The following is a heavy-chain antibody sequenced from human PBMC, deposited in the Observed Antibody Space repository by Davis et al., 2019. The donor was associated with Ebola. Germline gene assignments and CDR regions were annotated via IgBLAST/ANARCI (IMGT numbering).Heavy chain of an antibody. Sequence: GESLKISCAASGFIFRNYVMSWVRQAPGKGLEWVSTLGTSADTYYADSVKGRFTISRDNSRNTLYLQMNSLRAEDTAVYYCAKAKTTVTTYGDYWGQGTLVTVSS. V-gene: IGHV3-23*01. J-gene: IGHJ4*02. CDR2: LGTSADT. CDR3: AKAKTTVTTYGDY. D-gene: IGHD4-17*01. CDR1: GFIFRNYV.